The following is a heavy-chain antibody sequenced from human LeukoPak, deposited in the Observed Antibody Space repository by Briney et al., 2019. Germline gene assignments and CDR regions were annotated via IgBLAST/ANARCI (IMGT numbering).Heavy chain of an antibody. CDR2: IIPIFGAA. V-gene: IGHV1-69*05. CDR1: GGTFSRYA. CDR3: ASLPPISRYYYKDV. Sequence: ASLKVSCKASGGTFSRYAISWVRQAPGQGLEWMGGIIPIFGAANYAQKFQGRVTITTDESTSTAYMELSSLRSEDTAVYYCASLPPISRYYYKDVWGKGTTVTVSS. J-gene: IGHJ6*03.